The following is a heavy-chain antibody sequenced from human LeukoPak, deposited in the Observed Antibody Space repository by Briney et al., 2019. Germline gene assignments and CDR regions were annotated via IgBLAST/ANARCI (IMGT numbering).Heavy chain of an antibody. J-gene: IGHJ6*02. CDR3: ARAISSSWSGRDYGMDV. CDR1: GFTFSSYS. D-gene: IGHD6-13*01. V-gene: IGHV3-21*01. Sequence: PGGSLRLSCAASGFTFSSYSMIWVRQAPGKGLEWVSSISSSSYIYYADSVKGRFTISRDNAKNSLYLQMNSLRAEDTAVYYCARAISSSWSGRDYGMDVWGQGTAVTVSS. CDR2: ISSSSYI.